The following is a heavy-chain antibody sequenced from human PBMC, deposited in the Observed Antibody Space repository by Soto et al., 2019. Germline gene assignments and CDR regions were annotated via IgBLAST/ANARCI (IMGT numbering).Heavy chain of an antibody. CDR3: ARHERQPNYYYYYGMDV. CDR2: INPSGGST. Sequence: ASVKVSCKASGYTFTSYYMHWVRPAPGQGLDWMGIINPSGGSTSYAQKFQGRVTMTRDTSTSTVYMELSSLRSEDTAVYYCARHERQPNYYYYYGMDVWGQGTTVTVSS. D-gene: IGHD6-13*01. J-gene: IGHJ6*02. CDR1: GYTFTSYY. V-gene: IGHV1-46*01.